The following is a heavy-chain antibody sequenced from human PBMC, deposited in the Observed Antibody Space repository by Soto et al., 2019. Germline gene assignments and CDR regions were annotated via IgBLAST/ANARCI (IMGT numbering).Heavy chain of an antibody. CDR3: QAVAGTGDAFDI. CDR2: IYYSGST. D-gene: IGHD6-19*01. J-gene: IGHJ3*02. Sequence: SETLSLTCTVSGGSFSSSSYYWGWIRQPPGKGLEWIGSIYYSGSTYYNPSLKSRVTISVETSKNQFSLKLSSVTAADTAVYYCQAVAGTGDAFDIWGQGTMVTVSS. V-gene: IGHV4-39*01. CDR1: GGSFSSSSYY.